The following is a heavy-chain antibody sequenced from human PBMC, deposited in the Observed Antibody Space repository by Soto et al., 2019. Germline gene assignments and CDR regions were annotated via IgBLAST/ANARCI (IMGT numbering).Heavy chain of an antibody. D-gene: IGHD3-10*01. CDR2: ISAYNGNI. Sequence: GASVKVSCKASGYTFSNYGISWVRQAPGQGLEWMGWISAYNGNIKFAQKVQGRVTMTTDTFTSTAYMELSSLRSDDTAVYYSARVPPGEGAATFDLWSQGTLVTGSS. CDR3: ARVPPGEGAATFDL. J-gene: IGHJ5*02. V-gene: IGHV1-18*01. CDR1: GYTFSNYG.